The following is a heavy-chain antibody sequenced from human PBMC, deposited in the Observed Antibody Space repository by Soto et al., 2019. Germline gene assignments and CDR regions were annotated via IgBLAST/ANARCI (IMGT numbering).Heavy chain of an antibody. CDR2: ISSIGSTI. J-gene: IGHJ4*03. V-gene: IGHV3-11*01. CDR3: ARSYFWRGGSCYFDY. D-gene: IGHD2-15*01. CDR1: GFTFSDYY. Sequence: GGSLRLSCAASGFTFSDYYMSWIRQAPGKGLEWVSYISSIGSTIYYADSVKGRFTTSRDNAKDSLYLQMNSLRAEDTAVYYCARSYFWRGGSCYFDYWGQGAVVTVSS.